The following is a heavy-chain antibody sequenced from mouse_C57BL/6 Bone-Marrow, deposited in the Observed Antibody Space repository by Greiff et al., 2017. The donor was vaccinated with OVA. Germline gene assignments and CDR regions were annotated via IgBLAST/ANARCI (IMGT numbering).Heavy chain of an antibody. Sequence: QVHVKQSGPGLVQPSQSLSITCTVSGFSLTSYGVHWVRQSPGKGLEWLGVIWSGGSTDYNAAFIYRLSISKDNSKSQVFFKMNSLQSDDTAIYYCAKLLCYAMDYWGQGTSVTVSS. V-gene: IGHV2-2*01. J-gene: IGHJ4*01. D-gene: IGHD2-1*01. CDR1: GFSLTSYG. CDR2: IWSGGST. CDR3: AKLLCYAMDY.